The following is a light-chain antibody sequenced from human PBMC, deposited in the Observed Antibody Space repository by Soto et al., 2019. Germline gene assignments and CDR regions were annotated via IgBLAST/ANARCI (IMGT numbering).Light chain of an antibody. V-gene: IGKV1-5*02. CDR2: DAS. Sequence: IQMTQSPSSLSSSVGYRFTIFFRASRNSGTFLNWYQQKPGKAPKLLIYDASSLEGGVPSRFSGSGSGTEFTLTISSLQPDDFATYYCQQYNSYSWTFGQGTKVDI. CDR3: QQYNSYSWT. CDR1: RNSGTF. J-gene: IGKJ1*01.